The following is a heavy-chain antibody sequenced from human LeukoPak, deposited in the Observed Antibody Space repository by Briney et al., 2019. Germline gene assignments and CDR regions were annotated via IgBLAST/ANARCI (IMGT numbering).Heavy chain of an antibody. J-gene: IGHJ4*02. V-gene: IGHV1-18*01. D-gene: IGHD1-26*01. Sequence: ASVKVSCKASGSTFNKYDITWVRQAPGQGLEWMGWISTYNGNPNPAEKFQGRVTMTTDTSTSTAYMELRSLRSDDTAVYYCARVMGAHDYWGQGTLVTVSS. CDR2: ISTYNGNP. CDR1: GSTFNKYD. CDR3: ARVMGAHDY.